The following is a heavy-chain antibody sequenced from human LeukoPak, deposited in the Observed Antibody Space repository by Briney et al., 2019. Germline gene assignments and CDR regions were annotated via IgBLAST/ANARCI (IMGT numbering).Heavy chain of an antibody. V-gene: IGHV4-4*02. CDR2: IYHSGST. D-gene: IGHD5-18*01. Sequence: SETLSLTCTVSGGSISSSNWWSWVRQPPGKGLEWIGEIYHSGSTNYNPSLKSRVTISVDKSKNQFSLKLSSVTAADTAVYYCARDRLARVAAWDNYYYYGMDVWGQGTTVTVSS. CDR1: GGSISSSNW. J-gene: IGHJ6*02. CDR3: ARDRLARVAAWDNYYYYGMDV.